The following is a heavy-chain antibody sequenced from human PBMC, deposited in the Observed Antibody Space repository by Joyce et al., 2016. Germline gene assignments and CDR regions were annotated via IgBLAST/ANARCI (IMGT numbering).Heavy chain of an antibody. CDR3: ARAPRGPGYFDS. D-gene: IGHD3-10*01. CDR1: GDSFTTGGYA. J-gene: IGHJ4*02. CDR2: IYHSGRT. Sequence: QLLLQESGPGLVKTSQTLSLTCAVSGDSFTTGGYAWNWIRQPPGKGLEWIGDIYHSGRTHFTPSLQSRVTISLDRSKSQFSLKLSSVTAADTAVYYCARAPRGPGYFDSWGQGTLVTVSS. V-gene: IGHV4-30-2*01.